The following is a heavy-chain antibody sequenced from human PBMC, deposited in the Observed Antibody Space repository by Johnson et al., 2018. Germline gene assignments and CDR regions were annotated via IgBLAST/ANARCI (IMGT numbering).Heavy chain of an antibody. CDR3: ARDPEYYP. D-gene: IGHD6-6*01. Sequence: GKGLEWVSSITGTATTTYCADSVKGRFTISRDNAKNTLYLQMNSLRAEDTAVYYCARDPEYYPWG. CDR2: ITGTATTT. V-gene: IGHV3-11*04. J-gene: IGHJ5*02.